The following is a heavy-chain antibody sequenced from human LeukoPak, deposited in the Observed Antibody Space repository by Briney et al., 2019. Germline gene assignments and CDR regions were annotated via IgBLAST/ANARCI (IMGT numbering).Heavy chain of an antibody. Sequence: PSETLSLTCAVSGGSISRGDYSWSWIRQPPGKGLGWIGYIYHRGSTYYTPSLKSRVTILVDRSKNQFSLKLSSVTAADTAVYYCASLVGATSDAFDIWGQGTMVTVSS. CDR2: IYHRGST. J-gene: IGHJ3*02. CDR3: ASLVGATSDAFDI. CDR1: GGSISRGDYS. V-gene: IGHV4-30-2*01. D-gene: IGHD1-26*01.